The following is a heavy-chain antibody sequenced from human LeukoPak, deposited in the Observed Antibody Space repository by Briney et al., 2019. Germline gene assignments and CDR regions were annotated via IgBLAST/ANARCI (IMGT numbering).Heavy chain of an antibody. CDR1: GYTFTSYG. CDR3: ARPQEEDGYNYNWAFDY. J-gene: IGHJ4*02. CDR2: ISGYNGNT. D-gene: IGHD5-24*01. Sequence: ASVKVSCKASGYTFTSYGISWVRQAPGQGLEWMGWISGYNGNTNYAQQKLQGRVTMTTDTSTTTAYMELRSLRPDDTAVYYCARPQEEDGYNYNWAFDYWGQGTLVTVSS. V-gene: IGHV1-18*01.